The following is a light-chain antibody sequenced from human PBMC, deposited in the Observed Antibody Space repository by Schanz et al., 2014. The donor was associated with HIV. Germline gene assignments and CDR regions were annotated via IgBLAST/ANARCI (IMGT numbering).Light chain of an antibody. CDR2: AAS. V-gene: IGKV1-39*01. Sequence: DIQMTQSPSSLSASVGDRVTITCRASQSISSYLNWYQQKPGKAPKLLIYAASSLQSGVPSRFSGSGSGTDFTLTISSLQPEDIATYYCQQANSFPHTFGGGTKVEI. CDR1: QSISSY. J-gene: IGKJ4*01. CDR3: QQANSFPHT.